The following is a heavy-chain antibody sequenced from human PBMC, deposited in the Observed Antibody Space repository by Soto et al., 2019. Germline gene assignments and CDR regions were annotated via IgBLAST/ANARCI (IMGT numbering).Heavy chain of an antibody. D-gene: IGHD3-10*01. V-gene: IGHV4-30-4*01. CDR3: ARAHRYYYYPDI. Sequence: QVQLQESGPGLVKASQTLSLTCTVSGASVNNGDYYWSWVRQPPGRGLEWIGYIHYSETIYYNPSLKSLVQILVETFNNQFSLEVSSVTAADTAVYYCARAHRYYYYPDIWGQGTTVTGSA. CDR1: GASVNNGDYY. J-gene: IGHJ3*02. CDR2: IHYSETI.